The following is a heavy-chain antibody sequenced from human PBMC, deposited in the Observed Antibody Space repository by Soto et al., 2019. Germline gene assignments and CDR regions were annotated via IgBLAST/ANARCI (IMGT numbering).Heavy chain of an antibody. CDR1: GDSIKRNYF. V-gene: IGHV4-4*02. Sequence: QVQLQESGPGLVRPSGTLSLTCAVSGDSIKRNYFWTWVRQPPGKGLEWIAEIYYSGVTSYNPSLKSRVTLSMDKSKNQFSLNLTSVTAADTAMYYCAIDTGWCLWYWGHGPLVTVAS. J-gene: IGHJ4*01. CDR2: IYYSGVT. D-gene: IGHD6-19*01. CDR3: AIDTGWCLWY.